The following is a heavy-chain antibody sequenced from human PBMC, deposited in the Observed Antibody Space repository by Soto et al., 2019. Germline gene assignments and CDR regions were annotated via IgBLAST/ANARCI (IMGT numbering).Heavy chain of an antibody. CDR3: VRSGTARLLRHSWFDT. CDR2: ITTSSAYI. V-gene: IGHV3-21*01. CDR1: GFTFNTYD. D-gene: IGHD2-21*01. Sequence: EVQLVESGGGLVKPGGSLRLSCAASGFTFNTYDMNWVRQAPGKGLEWVSSITTSSAYIYYEDSLKGRIPISRDNAKNSLFLQMNSLRAEDTAVYYCVRSGTARLLRHSWFDTWGQGTLVTVSS. J-gene: IGHJ5*02.